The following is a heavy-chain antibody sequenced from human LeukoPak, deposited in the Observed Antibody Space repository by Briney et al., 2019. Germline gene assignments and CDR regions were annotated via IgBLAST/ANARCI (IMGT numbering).Heavy chain of an antibody. V-gene: IGHV3-7*01. J-gene: IGHJ4*02. CDR3: ARDGWSPDY. CDR2: IKQDGSEK. Sequence: GGSLRLSCAASGFTFSRYWMSWVRQAPGKGLEWVANIKQDGSEKYYVDSVKGRFTISRDYAKNSLYLQMNSLRAEDTAVYYCARDGWSPDYWGQGTLVTVSS. CDR1: GFTFSRYW.